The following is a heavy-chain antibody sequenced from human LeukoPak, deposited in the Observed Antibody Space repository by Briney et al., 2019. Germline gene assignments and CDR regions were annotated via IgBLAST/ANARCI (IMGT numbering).Heavy chain of an antibody. D-gene: IGHD2-21*02. CDR2: FDPEDGET. Sequence: ASVKVSCKVSGYTLTELSMHWVRQAPGKGLEWMGGFDPEDGETIYAQKFQGRVTMTEDTSTDTAYMELISLRSEDTAVYYCATMVTKRSLVDYWGQGTLVTVSS. CDR3: ATMVTKRSLVDY. V-gene: IGHV1-24*01. J-gene: IGHJ4*02. CDR1: GYTLTELS.